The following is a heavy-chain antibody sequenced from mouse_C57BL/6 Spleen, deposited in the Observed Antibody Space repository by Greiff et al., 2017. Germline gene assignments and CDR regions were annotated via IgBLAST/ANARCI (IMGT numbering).Heavy chain of an antibody. CDR1: GYTFTSYW. CDR3: TRGDPLPFDY. J-gene: IGHJ2*01. Sequence: QVQLQQSGAELVKPGASVKMSCKASGYTFTSYWITWVKQRPGQGLGWIGDFYPGSGSPNYNEKFKSKAPLTVAPSSSTAYMQLSSLTSDDSAVYYCTRGDPLPFDYWGQGTTLTVSS. V-gene: IGHV1-55*01. CDR2: FYPGSGSP.